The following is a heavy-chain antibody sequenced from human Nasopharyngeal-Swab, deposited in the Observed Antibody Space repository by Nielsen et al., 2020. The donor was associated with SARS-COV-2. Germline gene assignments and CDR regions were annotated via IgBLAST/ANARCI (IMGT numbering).Heavy chain of an antibody. CDR1: GYTFTSYY. V-gene: IGHV1-46*01. CDR2: INPSGGST. CDR3: AREAVLLWFGYYYGMDV. Sequence: ASVKVSCKASGYTFTSYYMHWVRQAPGQGLEWMGIINPSGGSTSYAQKFQGRVTMTRDTSTSTVYMELSSLRSEDTAVYYCAREAVLLWFGYYYGMDVWGQGTTVTVSS. D-gene: IGHD3-10*01. J-gene: IGHJ6*02.